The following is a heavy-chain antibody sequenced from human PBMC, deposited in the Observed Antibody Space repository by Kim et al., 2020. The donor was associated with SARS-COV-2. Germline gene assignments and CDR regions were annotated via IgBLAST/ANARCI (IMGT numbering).Heavy chain of an antibody. Sequence: SVKVSCKASGLTFGSSSVQWVRQARGQHPEWIGWILVGNGNTNYAQRLQDRITITRDMSTSTVYLELNGLTSEDTAVYYCAAEAPHKWNYSFDYWGQGTLVTVSS. CDR1: GLTFGSSS. CDR2: ILVGNGNT. D-gene: IGHD1-7*01. J-gene: IGHJ4*02. V-gene: IGHV1-58*01. CDR3: AAEAPHKWNYSFDY.